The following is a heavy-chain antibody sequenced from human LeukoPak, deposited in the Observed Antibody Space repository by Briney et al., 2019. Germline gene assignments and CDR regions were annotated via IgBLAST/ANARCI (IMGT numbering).Heavy chain of an antibody. D-gene: IGHD2-2*01. CDR1: GYTFTSYG. CDR2: ISAYNGNT. CDR3: ARDRSSTSCPCHAFDI. Sequence: GASVKVSCKASGYTFTSYGISWVRQAPGQGLEWMGWISAYNGNTNYAQKLQGRVTMTTDTSTSTAYMELRSLRSDDTAVYYCARDRSSTSCPCHAFDIWGQGTMVTVSS. J-gene: IGHJ3*02. V-gene: IGHV1-18*01.